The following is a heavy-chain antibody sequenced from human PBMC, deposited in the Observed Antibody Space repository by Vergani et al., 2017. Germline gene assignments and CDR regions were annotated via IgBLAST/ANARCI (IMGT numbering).Heavy chain of an antibody. CDR3: ARIPPVVVRHIYYFDY. CDR1: GFTFSSYW. CDR2: IKQDGSEK. Sequence: EVQLVESGGGLVQPGGSLRLSCAASGFTFSSYWMSWVRQAPGKGLEWVANIKQDGSEKYYVDSVKGRFTISRDNAKNSLYLQMNSLRAEDTAVYYCARIPPVVVRHIYYFDYWGQGTLVTVSS. V-gene: IGHV3-7*01. J-gene: IGHJ4*02. D-gene: IGHD2-15*01.